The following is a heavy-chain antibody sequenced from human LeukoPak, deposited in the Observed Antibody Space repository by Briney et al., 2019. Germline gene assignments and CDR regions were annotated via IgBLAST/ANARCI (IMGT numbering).Heavy chain of an antibody. D-gene: IGHD2-15*01. CDR3: AATVVNSYFDY. V-gene: IGHV3-30*03. CDR1: GFTFSSYG. Sequence: GRSLRLSCAASGFTFSSYGMHWVRQAPGKGLEWVAVISYDGSNKYYADSVKGRFTISRDKSKNTLYLQTNSLRAEDTAVYYCAATVVNSYFDYWGQGTLVTVSS. CDR2: ISYDGSNK. J-gene: IGHJ4*02.